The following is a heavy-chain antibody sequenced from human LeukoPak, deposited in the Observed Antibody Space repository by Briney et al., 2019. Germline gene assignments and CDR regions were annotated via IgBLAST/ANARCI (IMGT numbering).Heavy chain of an antibody. V-gene: IGHV1-2*06. J-gene: IGHJ4*02. Sequence: ASVNVSCKAPGYTFADYYMHWVRQAPGQGLEWMGRMSPTSGGTNYAPKFQGRVTMTRDTSISTAYMELSSLRSDDTAIYYCARDDGLDYWGQGTLVTVSS. CDR1: GYTFADYY. CDR2: MSPTSGGT. CDR3: ARDDGLDY.